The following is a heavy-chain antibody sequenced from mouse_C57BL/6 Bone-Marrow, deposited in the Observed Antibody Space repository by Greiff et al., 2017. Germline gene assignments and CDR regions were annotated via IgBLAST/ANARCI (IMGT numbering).Heavy chain of an antibody. CDR3: ARVKYYGSSWDY. D-gene: IGHD1-1*01. CDR1: GYSFTGYY. V-gene: IGHV1-42*01. J-gene: IGHJ2*01. Sequence: VQLQQSGPELVKPGASVKISCKASGYSFTGYYMNWVKQSPEKSLEWIGEINPSTGGTTYNQKFKAKATLTVDKSSSTAYMQLKSLTSEDSAVYYCARVKYYGSSWDYWGQGTTLTVSS. CDR2: INPSTGGT.